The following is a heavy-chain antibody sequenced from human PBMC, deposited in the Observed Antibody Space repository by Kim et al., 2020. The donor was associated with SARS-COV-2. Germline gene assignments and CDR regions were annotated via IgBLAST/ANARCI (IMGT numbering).Heavy chain of an antibody. V-gene: IGHV3-9*01. CDR2: ISRNSGRI. Sequence: GGSLRLPCAAPGSTFDDYAMHWVLQAPGKGLEWVSGISRNSGRIGYAASVKGRFTISRDNAKNSLYLQMNSLRAEDTALYYCAKGLSRRQLGWYFDLWGRGTLVTVSS. CDR3: AKGLSRRQLGWYFDL. D-gene: IGHD3-16*01. CDR1: GSTFDDYA. J-gene: IGHJ2*01.